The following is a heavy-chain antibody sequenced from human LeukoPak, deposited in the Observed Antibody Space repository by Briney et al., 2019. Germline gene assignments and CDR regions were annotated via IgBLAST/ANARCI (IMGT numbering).Heavy chain of an antibody. CDR2: INSDGSST. D-gene: IGHD1-1*01. V-gene: IGHV3-74*01. J-gene: IGHJ5*02. CDR1: GFTFSSYW. CDR3: ASSKYNWNDRNWFDP. Sequence: GGSLRLSCAASGFTFSSYWMHWVRQAPGKGLVWVSRINSDGSSTSYADSVKGRFTISRDNAKNTLYLQMNSLRAEDTAVYYCASSKYNWNDRNWFDPWGQGTLVTVSS.